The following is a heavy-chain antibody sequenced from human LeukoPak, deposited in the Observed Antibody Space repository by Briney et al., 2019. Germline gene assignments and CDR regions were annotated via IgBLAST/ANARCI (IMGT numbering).Heavy chain of an antibody. V-gene: IGHV3-20*04. Sequence: GGSLRLSCAASGFTFDDYGMSWVRHAPGKGLEWVSGINWNGGSTGYADSVKGRFTIPRDNAKNSLYLQMNSLRAEDTAVYYCAELGITMIGGVWGKGTTVTISS. CDR1: GFTFDDYG. D-gene: IGHD3-10*02. CDR2: INWNGGST. J-gene: IGHJ6*04. CDR3: AELGITMIGGV.